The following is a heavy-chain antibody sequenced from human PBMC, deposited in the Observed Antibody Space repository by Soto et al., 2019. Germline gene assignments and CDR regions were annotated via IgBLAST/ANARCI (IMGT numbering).Heavy chain of an antibody. CDR1: GYTFTSYG. CDR2: ISAYNGNT. V-gene: IGHV1-18*04. D-gene: IGHD3-22*01. Sequence: ASVKVSCKASGYTFTSYGISWVRQAPGQGLEWMGWISAYNGNTNYAQKLQGRVTMTTDTSTSTAYMELRSLRSDDTAVYYCARSSIYLYDSHSPFDYSGQAPLVTVPS. J-gene: IGHJ4*02. CDR3: ARSSIYLYDSHSPFDY.